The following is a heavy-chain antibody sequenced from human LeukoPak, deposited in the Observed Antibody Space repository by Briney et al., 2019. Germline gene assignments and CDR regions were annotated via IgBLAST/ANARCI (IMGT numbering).Heavy chain of an antibody. J-gene: IGHJ4*02. CDR1: GGSFSGYY. CDR2: INHSGST. D-gene: IGHD1-26*01. Sequence: SETLSLTCAVYGGSFSGYYWSWIRQPPGKGLEWIGEINHSGSTNYNPSLKSRVTISVDTSKNQFSLKLSSVTAADTAVYYCARVNSGATGLYYFDYWGQGTLVTVSS. CDR3: ARVNSGATGLYYFDY. V-gene: IGHV4-34*01.